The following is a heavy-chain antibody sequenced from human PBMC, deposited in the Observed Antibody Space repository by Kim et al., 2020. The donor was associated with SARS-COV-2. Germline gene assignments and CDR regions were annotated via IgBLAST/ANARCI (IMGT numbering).Heavy chain of an antibody. J-gene: IGHJ5*02. D-gene: IGHD3-10*01. Sequence: AETLSLTCTVSGGSISSYYWSWIRQPPGKGLEWIGYIYYSGSTNYNPSLKSRVTISVDTSKNQFSLKLSSVTAADTAVYYCARHYGSGSYSWFDTWGQGTLVTVSS. CDR1: GGSISSYY. V-gene: IGHV4-59*08. CDR3: ARHYGSGSYSWFDT. CDR2: IYYSGST.